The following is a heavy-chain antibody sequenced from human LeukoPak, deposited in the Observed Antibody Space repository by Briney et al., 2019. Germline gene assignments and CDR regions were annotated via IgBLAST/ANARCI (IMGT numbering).Heavy chain of an antibody. V-gene: IGHV3-48*02. CDR3: ASSGSYRFDY. Sequence: GGSLRLSCAASGFTFSSYSMNWVRQAPGKGLEWVSHITASGTAMFYADSVKGCFTISRDNAKNSLYLQMNSLRDEDTAVYYCASSGSYRFDYWGQGTLVTVSS. J-gene: IGHJ4*02. CDR1: GFTFSSYS. D-gene: IGHD1-26*01. CDR2: ITASGTAM.